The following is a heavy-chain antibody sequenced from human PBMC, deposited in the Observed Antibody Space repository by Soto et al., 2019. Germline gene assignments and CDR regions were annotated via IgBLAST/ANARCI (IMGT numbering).Heavy chain of an antibody. CDR3: ARDYCSRSSCVADFH. D-gene: IGHD2-2*01. V-gene: IGHV3-30-3*01. CDR1: GFTFSSYA. CDR2: ISYDAINK. J-gene: IGHJ4*02. Sequence: QVQLVESGGGVVQPGRSLRLSCAASGFTFSSYAMHWVRQAPGKGLEWVAIISYDAINKYYADSVKGRFTISRDNSKNTLYLQMNSLRGDDTAIYYCARDYCSRSSCVADFHWGQGTLVTVSS.